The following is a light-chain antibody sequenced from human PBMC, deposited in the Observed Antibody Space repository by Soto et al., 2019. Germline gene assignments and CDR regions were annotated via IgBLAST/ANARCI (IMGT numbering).Light chain of an antibody. J-gene: IGKJ1*01. CDR1: QSVFYSSNNKNS. V-gene: IGKV4-1*01. CDR2: WAS. CDR3: QQYYSTPWT. Sequence: DIVMTQSPDSLAVSLGERATINCKSSQSVFYSSNNKNSLAWYQLKPGQPPKLLIYWASTRESGVPDRFSGGGSGTDFTLTISSLQAEDVAVYYCQQYYSTPWTFGQGTKVEIK.